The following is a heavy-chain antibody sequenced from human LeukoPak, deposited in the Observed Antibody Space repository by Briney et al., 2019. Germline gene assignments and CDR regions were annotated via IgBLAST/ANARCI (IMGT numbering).Heavy chain of an antibody. CDR3: ARGDSSRGYYYMDV. CDR1: GYTFTDYY. D-gene: IGHD2-21*01. V-gene: IGHV1-2*02. J-gene: IGHJ6*03. Sequence: ASVKVSCKASGYTFTDYYMHWVRQAPGQGLEWMGWINPNNGGTNYAQKFQGRVTMTRDTSISTAYMELSRLGSDDTAVYYCARGDSSRGYYYMDVWGKGTTVTVSS. CDR2: INPNNGGT.